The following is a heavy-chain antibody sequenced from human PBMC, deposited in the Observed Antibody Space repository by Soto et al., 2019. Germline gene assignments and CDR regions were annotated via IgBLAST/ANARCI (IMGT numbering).Heavy chain of an antibody. J-gene: IGHJ4*02. Sequence: PGGSLRLSCAASGFTFSSYSMNWVRQAPGKGLEWVSSISSSSSYIYYADSVKGRFTISRDNAKNSLFLRMNSLRAEDTAVYYCARDPGYSSDWSQAYVDFWGQGTLVTVSS. D-gene: IGHD6-19*01. CDR2: ISSSSSYI. V-gene: IGHV3-21*01. CDR3: ARDPGYSSDWSQAYVDF. CDR1: GFTFSSYS.